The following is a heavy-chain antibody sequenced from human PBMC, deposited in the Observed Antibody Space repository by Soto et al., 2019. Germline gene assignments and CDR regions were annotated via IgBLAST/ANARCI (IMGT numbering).Heavy chain of an antibody. CDR2: IYYSGST. V-gene: IGHV4-39*01. J-gene: IGHJ4*02. Sequence: SETLCLTCTVSGGSISSSSYYWGWIRQPPGKGLEWIGSIYYSGSTYYNPSLKSRVTISVDTSKNQFSLKLSSVTAADTAVYYCASGYFDWLVDYWGQGTLVTVSS. CDR1: GGSISSSSYY. CDR3: ASGYFDWLVDY. D-gene: IGHD3-9*01.